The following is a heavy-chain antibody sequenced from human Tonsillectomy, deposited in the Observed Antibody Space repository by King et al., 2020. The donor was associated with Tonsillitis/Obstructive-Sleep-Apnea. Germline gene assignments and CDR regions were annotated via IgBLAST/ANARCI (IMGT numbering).Heavy chain of an antibody. CDR3: ARTYYYDISGYDVDY. Sequence: VQLVESGAEVKKPGASVKVSCKASGYTFTSYYMHWVRQAPGQGLEWMGIINPSGGSTSYAQKFQGRVTMTRDTSTSTVYMELSSLRSEDTAVDYCARTYYYDISGYDVDYWGQGTLVTVSS. D-gene: IGHD3-22*01. J-gene: IGHJ4*02. V-gene: IGHV1-46*01. CDR1: GYTFTSYY. CDR2: INPSGGST.